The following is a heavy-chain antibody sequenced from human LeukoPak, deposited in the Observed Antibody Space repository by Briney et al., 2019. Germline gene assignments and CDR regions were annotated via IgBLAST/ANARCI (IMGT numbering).Heavy chain of an antibody. Sequence: HTGGSLRLSCTASGFTFNNCAMSWVRQVPGKGLEWVSAINSSDGSTFYADSVKGRFTISRDNSKNTLFLQMNSLGVDDTAVYYCAKLVAVTGSDDYWGRRTLVTVSS. CDR3: AKLVAVTGSDDY. CDR1: GFTFNNCA. CDR2: INSSDGST. D-gene: IGHD6-19*01. J-gene: IGHJ4*02. V-gene: IGHV3-23*01.